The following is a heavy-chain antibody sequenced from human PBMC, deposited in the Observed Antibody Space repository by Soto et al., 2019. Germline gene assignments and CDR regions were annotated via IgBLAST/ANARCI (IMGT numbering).Heavy chain of an antibody. CDR1: GYTFSTYP. D-gene: IGHD6-13*01. CDR3: ARDRVEAALGTFDQ. V-gene: IGHV1-18*01. CDR2: ISTYNGKT. J-gene: IGHJ4*02. Sequence: QVQLVQSGAEVKKPGASVKVSCKTSGYTFSTYPISWVRQAPGQGLEWVGWISTYNGKTNYGQKFQGRVTITTDTSASTAYMNLRNRRSDDTAVYYCARDRVEAALGTFDQWGQGTLVTVSS.